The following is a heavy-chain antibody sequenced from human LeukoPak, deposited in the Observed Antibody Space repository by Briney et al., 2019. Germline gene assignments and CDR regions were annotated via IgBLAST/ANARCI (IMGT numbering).Heavy chain of an antibody. CDR2: IYSGGST. V-gene: IGHV3-66*02. J-gene: IGHJ4*02. CDR1: GYTFTSYY. CDR3: ARDIVVVPAARDY. Sequence: ASVKVSCKASGYTFTSYYMHWVRQAPGKGLEWVSVIYSGGSTYYADSVKGRFTISRDNSKNTLYLQMNSLRAEDTAVYYCARDIVVVPAARDYWGQGTLVTVSS. D-gene: IGHD2-2*01.